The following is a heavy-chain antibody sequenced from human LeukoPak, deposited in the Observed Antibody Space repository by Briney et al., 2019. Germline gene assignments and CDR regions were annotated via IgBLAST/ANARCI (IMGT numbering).Heavy chain of an antibody. CDR2: INDDSSDI. Sequence: GGSLRPSCAASGFTFSLYAMNWVRQAPGKGLEWVSYINDDSSDIHYAGSVRGRFTISRDDARKTLYLQLSSLTIEDTAVYYCARDTLQPGLIDSWGQGTLVTVSS. V-gene: IGHV3-21*05. J-gene: IGHJ4*02. D-gene: IGHD2-15*01. CDR3: ARDTLQPGLIDS. CDR1: GFTFSLYA.